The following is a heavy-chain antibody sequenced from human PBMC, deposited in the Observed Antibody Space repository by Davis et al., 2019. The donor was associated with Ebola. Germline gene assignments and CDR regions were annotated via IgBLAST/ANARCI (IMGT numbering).Heavy chain of an antibody. V-gene: IGHV3-21*01. D-gene: IGHD3-16*01. J-gene: IGHJ4*02. CDR2: ISSSSSYM. Sequence: GESLKISCAASGFSFSNYNMNWVRQAPGKGLEWVSSISSSSSYMYYADSVKGRFTISRDNAKSSLYLQMNSLRAEDTALYYCTRWPSRKGAFDYWGQGTLVTVSS. CDR1: GFSFSNYN. CDR3: TRWPSRKGAFDY.